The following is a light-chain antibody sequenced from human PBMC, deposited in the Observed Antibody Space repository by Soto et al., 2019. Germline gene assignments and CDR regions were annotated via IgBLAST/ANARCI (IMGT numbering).Light chain of an antibody. CDR1: NSNIGSNT. J-gene: IGLJ3*02. CDR2: KND. CDR3: AAWDDSLNGVV. Sequence: QSVLTQPPSASGTPGQWVTIPCSGSNSNIGSNTANWYQQLPGTAPKIVIYKNDQRPSGVPDRFSGSKSGTSASLAISGLQSDDEADYYCAAWDDSLNGVVFGGGTKLTVL. V-gene: IGLV1-44*01.